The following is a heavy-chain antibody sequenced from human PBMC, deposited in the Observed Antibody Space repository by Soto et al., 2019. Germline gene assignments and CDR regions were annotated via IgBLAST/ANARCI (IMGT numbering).Heavy chain of an antibody. CDR1: GYTFTDYD. D-gene: IGHD2-15*01. CDR3: ARVAVAARPRWYNWFDP. V-gene: IGHV1-8*01. J-gene: IGHJ5*02. Sequence: QEQLVQSGAEVKKPGASVKVSCKTSGYTFTDYDINWVRQATGQGLEWIGWMNPNSGETGYAQKFQGRVTMTRGASLSTAYLELSSLRSEDTAVYYCARVAVAARPRWYNWFDPWGQGTLVTGSS. CDR2: MNPNSGET.